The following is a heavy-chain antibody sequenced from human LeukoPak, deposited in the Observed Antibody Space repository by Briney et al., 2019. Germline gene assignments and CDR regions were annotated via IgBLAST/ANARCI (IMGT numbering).Heavy chain of an antibody. CDR2: IYTSGST. Sequence: SETLSLTCAVYGGSFSGYYWSWIRQPAGKGLEWIGRIYTSGSTYYNPSLKSRVTISVDTSKNQFSLKLSSVTAADTAVYYCARDAYKWGQGTLVTVSS. V-gene: IGHV4-4*07. J-gene: IGHJ4*02. CDR1: GGSFSGYY. CDR3: ARDAYK. D-gene: IGHD3-16*01.